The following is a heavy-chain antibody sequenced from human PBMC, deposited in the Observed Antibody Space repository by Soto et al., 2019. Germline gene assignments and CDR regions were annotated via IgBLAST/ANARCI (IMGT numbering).Heavy chain of an antibody. Sequence: QVQLVQSGAEVKKPGSSVKVSCKASGGTFSSYAISWVRQAPGQGLEWMGGIIPIFGTAHYAQKFQGRVTITADKSTSTAYMELSSLRSEDTAVYYCARDRKYSSGWYFSYYYYYGMDVWGQGTTVTVSS. V-gene: IGHV1-69*06. D-gene: IGHD6-19*01. CDR2: IIPIFGTA. CDR1: GGTFSSYA. CDR3: ARDRKYSSGWYFSYYYYYGMDV. J-gene: IGHJ6*02.